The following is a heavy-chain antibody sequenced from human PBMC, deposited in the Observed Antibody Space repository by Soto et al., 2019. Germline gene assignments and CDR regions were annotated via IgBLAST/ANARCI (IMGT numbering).Heavy chain of an antibody. Sequence: PGGSLRLSCGASGFIFSSYAMSWVRQAPGKGLEWVSSISGSGANTYYADSVKGRLTISRDNTENTLYLEINGLRAEDTAVYSCAKFRAGSGSYFDSWGQGTLVTVSS. J-gene: IGHJ4*02. CDR2: ISGSGANT. CDR1: GFIFSSYA. CDR3: AKFRAGSGSYFDS. D-gene: IGHD3-10*01. V-gene: IGHV3-23*01.